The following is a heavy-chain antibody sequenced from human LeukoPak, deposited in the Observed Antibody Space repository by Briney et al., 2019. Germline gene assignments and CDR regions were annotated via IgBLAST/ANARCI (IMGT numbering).Heavy chain of an antibody. Sequence: GGSLRLSCAASGFTFSSYGMHWVRQAPGKGLEWVAVIWYDGSNKYYADSVKGRFTISRDNVKNTVYLQMNSLRAEDTAVYYCANGAFRLYYIDVWGKGTTVTVSS. J-gene: IGHJ6*03. CDR1: GFTFSSYG. D-gene: IGHD3-16*01. V-gene: IGHV3-33*03. CDR2: IWYDGSNK. CDR3: ANGAFRLYYIDV.